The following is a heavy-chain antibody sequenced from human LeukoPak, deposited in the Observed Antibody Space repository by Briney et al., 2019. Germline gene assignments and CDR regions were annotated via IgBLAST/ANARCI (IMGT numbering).Heavy chain of an antibody. CDR3: AKDGGDGYNRYFDY. J-gene: IGHJ4*02. CDR2: IGGRSGST. V-gene: IGHV3-23*01. Sequence: PGGSLRLSCAASGFTFSNFVVSWVRQALGKGLEWVSTIGGRSGSTYYADSVKGRFTISRDNSKNTLYLHMINLRAEDTAVYYCAKDGGDGYNRYFDYWGQGTLVTVSS. D-gene: IGHD5-24*01. CDR1: GFTFSNFV.